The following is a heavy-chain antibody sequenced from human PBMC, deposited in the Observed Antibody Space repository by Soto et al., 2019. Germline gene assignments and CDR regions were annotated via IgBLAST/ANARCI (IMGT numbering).Heavy chain of an antibody. CDR3: ARDQRGRGNYGWFDP. J-gene: IGHJ5*02. V-gene: IGHV3-23*01. D-gene: IGHD1-26*01. Sequence: EVLLLESGGGLVQPGGSLRLSCAASGFTFSSYAMSWVRQAPGKGLEWVAAISESGDRSYYADSVKGRFTISRDNSKNTLYVQMNSLRAEDTAVYYCARDQRGRGNYGWFDPWGQGTLVTVSS. CDR2: ISESGDRS. CDR1: GFTFSSYA.